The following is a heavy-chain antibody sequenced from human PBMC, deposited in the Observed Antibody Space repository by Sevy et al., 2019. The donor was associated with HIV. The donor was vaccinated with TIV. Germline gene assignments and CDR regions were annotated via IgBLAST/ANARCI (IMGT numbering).Heavy chain of an antibody. CDR1: GYTFTSYD. V-gene: IGHV1-8*01. D-gene: IGHD6-19*01. Sequence: ASVKVSCKASGYTFTSYDINWVRQATGQGLEWMGWMNPNSGNTGYAQKFQGRVTMTRNTSISTAYMELSSLRSEDTAEYFCARSGSGWYDHYFDPWGQGTLVTVSS. CDR2: MNPNSGNT. CDR3: ARSGSGWYDHYFDP. J-gene: IGHJ4*02.